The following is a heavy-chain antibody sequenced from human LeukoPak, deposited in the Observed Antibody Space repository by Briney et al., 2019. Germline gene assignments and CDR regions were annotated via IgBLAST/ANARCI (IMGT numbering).Heavy chain of an antibody. J-gene: IGHJ4*02. Sequence: GGSLRLSCAASGFTFSSYSMNWVRQAPGKGLEWVSYISSSSSTIYYADSVKGRFTVSRDNSKNSVFLQMTSLRDEDTAVYYCARERFHGGARRFDLWGQGALVIVSS. CDR2: ISSSSSTI. V-gene: IGHV3-48*02. D-gene: IGHD2-15*01. CDR3: ARERFHGGARRFDL. CDR1: GFTFSSYS.